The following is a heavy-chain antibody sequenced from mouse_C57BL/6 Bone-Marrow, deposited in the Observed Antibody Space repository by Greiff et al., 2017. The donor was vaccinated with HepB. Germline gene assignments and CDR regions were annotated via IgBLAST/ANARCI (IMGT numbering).Heavy chain of an antibody. CDR3: AREHYYGSRGDYAMDY. Sequence: LVESGAELMKPGASVKLSCKATGYTFTGYWIEWVKQRPGHGLEWIGEILPGSGSTNYNEKFKGKATFTADTSSNTAYMQLSSLTTEDSAIYYCAREHYYGSRGDYAMDYWGQGTSVTVSS. J-gene: IGHJ4*01. CDR2: ILPGSGST. V-gene: IGHV1-9*01. D-gene: IGHD1-1*01. CDR1: GYTFTGYW.